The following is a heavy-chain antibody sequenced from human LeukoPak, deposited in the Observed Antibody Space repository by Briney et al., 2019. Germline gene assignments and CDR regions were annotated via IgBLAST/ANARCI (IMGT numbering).Heavy chain of an antibody. J-gene: IGHJ4*02. CDR1: GFTFSSYD. Sequence: GGSLRLSCAASGFTFSSYDMHWVRQAPGKGLEWVSGISWNSGSIGYADSVKGRFTISRDNAKNSLYLQMNSLRAEDTALYYCASHVYWGQGTLVTVSS. V-gene: IGHV3-9*01. CDR2: ISWNSGSI. CDR3: ASHVY.